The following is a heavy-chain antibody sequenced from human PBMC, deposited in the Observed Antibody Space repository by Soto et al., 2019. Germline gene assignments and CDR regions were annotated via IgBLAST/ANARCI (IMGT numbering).Heavy chain of an antibody. J-gene: IGHJ4*02. CDR3: AKGQYSGSYSSFDY. CDR2: ISGSGGST. V-gene: IGHV3-23*01. Sequence: GGSLRLSCAASGLTFSSYAMSWVRQAPGKGLEWVSAISGSGGSTYYADSVKGRFTISRDNSKNTLYLQMNSLRAEDTAVYYCAKGQYSGSYSSFDYWGQGTLVTVSS. CDR1: GLTFSSYA. D-gene: IGHD1-26*01.